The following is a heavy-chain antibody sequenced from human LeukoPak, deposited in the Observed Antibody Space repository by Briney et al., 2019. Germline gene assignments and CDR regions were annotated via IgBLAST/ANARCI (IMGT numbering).Heavy chain of an antibody. CDR1: GFTFSSYG. D-gene: IGHD3-3*01. CDR2: IWYDGSNK. CDR3: AGDPNDFWSGWGYFDY. J-gene: IGHJ4*02. V-gene: IGHV3-33*01. Sequence: GGSLRLSCAASGFTFSSYGMHWVRQAPGKGLEWVAVIWYDGSNKYYADSVKGRFTISRDNSKNTLYLQMNSLRAEDTAVYYCAGDPNDFWSGWGYFDYWGQGTLVTVSS.